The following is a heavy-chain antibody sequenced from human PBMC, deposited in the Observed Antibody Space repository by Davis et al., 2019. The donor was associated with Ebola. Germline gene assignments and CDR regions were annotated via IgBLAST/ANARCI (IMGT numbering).Heavy chain of an antibody. D-gene: IGHD2-15*01. Sequence: GESLKISCAASGFTVSSNYMSWVRQAPGKGLEWVSVIYSGGSTYYADSVKGRFTISRHNSKNTLYLQMNSLRAEDTAVYYCAKEAAHCSGGSCLPYYYYYGMDVWGQGTTVTVSS. J-gene: IGHJ6*02. CDR1: GFTVSSNY. CDR3: AKEAAHCSGGSCLPYYYYYGMDV. V-gene: IGHV3-53*04. CDR2: IYSGGST.